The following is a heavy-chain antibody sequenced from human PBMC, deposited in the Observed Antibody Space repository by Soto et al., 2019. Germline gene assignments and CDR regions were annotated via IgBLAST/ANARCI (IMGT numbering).Heavy chain of an antibody. J-gene: IGHJ6*02. V-gene: IGHV1-18*01. D-gene: IGHD3-16*01. CDR2: INGYNGNT. CDR3: ARMGDVPYYYYGMDV. Sequence: QVQLMQSGAEVKKPGASVKVSCKASGYTFSRSGISWVRQAPGQGLEWMGWINGYNGNTNYTQKMQGRITMTTDTPTSTAYMELRSLRSDDTAVYYCARMGDVPYYYYGMDVWGQGTTVIVSS. CDR1: GYTFSRSG.